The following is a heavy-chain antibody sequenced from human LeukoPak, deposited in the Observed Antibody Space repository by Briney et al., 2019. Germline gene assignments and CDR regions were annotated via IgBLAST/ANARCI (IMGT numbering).Heavy chain of an antibody. CDR3: SRGLDSRKLGY. D-gene: IGHD3-22*01. Sequence: SETLSLTCTVSGASFSSGDQYWNWIRQSPGKGLEWIGSIHPSGTLYNNPSLESRVTMSMDTSKNQFSLNLNSVTAADTAVYFCSRGLDSRKLGYWGQGTLVTVSS. J-gene: IGHJ4*02. V-gene: IGHV4-31*03. CDR2: IHPSGTL. CDR1: GASFSSGDQY.